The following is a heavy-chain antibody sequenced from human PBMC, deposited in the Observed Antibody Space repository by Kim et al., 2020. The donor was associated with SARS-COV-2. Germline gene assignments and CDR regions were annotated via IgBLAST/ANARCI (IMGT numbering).Heavy chain of an antibody. D-gene: IGHD1-1*01. V-gene: IGHV4-61*02. Sequence: SETLSLTCTVSGGSISSGSYYWSWIRQPAGKGLEWIGRIYTSGSTNYNPSIKSRVTISVDTSKNQFSLKLSSVTAADTAVYYCARETDNRLYNWNDGTPYYFDYWGQGTLVTVSS. J-gene: IGHJ4*02. CDR2: IYTSGST. CDR1: GGSISSGSYY. CDR3: ARETDNRLYNWNDGTPYYFDY.